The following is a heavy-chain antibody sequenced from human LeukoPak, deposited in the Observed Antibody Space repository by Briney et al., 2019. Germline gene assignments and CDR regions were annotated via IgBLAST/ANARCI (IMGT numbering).Heavy chain of an antibody. CDR2: INHSVST. CDR3: ARGVLRYYDSSGYPDVFDI. V-gene: IGHV4-34*01. D-gene: IGHD3-22*01. CDR1: GGSFSGYY. Sequence: PSETLSLTCAVYGGSFSGYYWSWIRQTPGKGLEWIWEINHSVSTNYNTSLKSRVTISVETSKNQFSLKLSSVTAADTAVYYCARGVLRYYDSSGYPDVFDIWGRGKMVSVSS. J-gene: IGHJ3*02.